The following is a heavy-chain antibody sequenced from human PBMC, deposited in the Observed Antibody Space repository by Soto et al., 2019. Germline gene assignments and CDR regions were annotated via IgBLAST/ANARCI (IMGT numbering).Heavy chain of an antibody. D-gene: IGHD3-10*01. CDR2: IWYDGSNK. J-gene: IGHJ4*02. Sequence: QVQLVESGGGVVQPGRSLRLSCAASGFTFSSYGMHWVRQAPGKGLEWVAVIWYDGSNKYYADSVKGRFTISRDNSKNSLYMQMNSRRADDTAVYYCARGNSGSGSYTRIKDFVYWGQGILVTVSS. CDR3: ARGNSGSGSYTRIKDFVY. V-gene: IGHV3-33*01. CDR1: GFTFSSYG.